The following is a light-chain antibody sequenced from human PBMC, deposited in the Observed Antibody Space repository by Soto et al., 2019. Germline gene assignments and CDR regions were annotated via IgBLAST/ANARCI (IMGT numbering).Light chain of an antibody. V-gene: IGKV3-15*01. J-gene: IGKJ4*01. Sequence: EIVMTQSPATLSVSPGERATLSCRASQRMSSNLAWYQQKPGQPPRLLIYGASTRATGIPARFSGTGSGTEVTLTISSLQSEDSAVYYCQQYKNWLALTFGGGTKVEIK. CDR1: QRMSSN. CDR3: QQYKNWLALT. CDR2: GAS.